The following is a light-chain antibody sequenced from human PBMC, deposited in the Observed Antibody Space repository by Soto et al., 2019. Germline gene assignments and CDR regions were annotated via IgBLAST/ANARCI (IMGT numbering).Light chain of an antibody. V-gene: IGKV3-11*01. CDR1: QSVSSY. J-gene: IGKJ4*01. CDR2: DAS. Sequence: EIVLTQSPATLSLSPGERATLSCRASQSVSSYLAWYQQKPGQATRLLIYDASNRAAGSPARFSGSGSGTDFTLTISSLEPEDFAVYYCQQRSNWLALTFGGGTKVEIK. CDR3: QQRSNWLALT.